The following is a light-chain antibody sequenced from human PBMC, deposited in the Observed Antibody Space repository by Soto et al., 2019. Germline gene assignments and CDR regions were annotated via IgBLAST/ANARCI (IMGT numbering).Light chain of an antibody. CDR3: QQYGGSVQT. CDR2: GAS. Sequence: IVLTQFPGTLSLSPGARAPLSCRASQSVGSNYLAWYQQRPGQPPNLLIFGASHRAPDIPDRFSGSGSGTDFTLTISRLEPEDFAVYYCQQYGGSVQTFGQGTKVDIK. V-gene: IGKV3-20*01. J-gene: IGKJ1*01. CDR1: QSVGSNY.